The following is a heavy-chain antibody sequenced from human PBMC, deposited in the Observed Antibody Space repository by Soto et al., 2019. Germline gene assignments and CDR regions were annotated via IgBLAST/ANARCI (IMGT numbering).Heavy chain of an antibody. J-gene: IGHJ4*02. CDR2: TSFSGYT. V-gene: IGHV4-30-4*01. Sequence: QVQLQESGPGLVKPSQTLSLTCSVSGDSVSSGDSYWSWIRQPPGKALEWIGYTSFSGYTSYSPSLKSRVTISVDMSKSQFSLRLTSVTAADTAVYYCVRGGNPSHYATSGPGTFDKWGQGTLVSVSS. CDR3: VRGGNPSHYATSGPGTFDK. D-gene: IGHD1-26*01. CDR1: GDSVSSGDSY.